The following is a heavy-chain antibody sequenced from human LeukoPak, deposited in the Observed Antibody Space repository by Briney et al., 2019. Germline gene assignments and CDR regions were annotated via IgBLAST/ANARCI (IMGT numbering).Heavy chain of an antibody. CDR3: AKASRRRATVVTSGDFDY. V-gene: IGHV3-23*01. J-gene: IGHJ4*02. CDR2: ISGSGGST. D-gene: IGHD4-23*01. CDR1: GFTFSRSA. Sequence: PEGSLRLSCAASGFTFSRSAMTWVRQTPGKGLEWVSAISGSGGSTYYADSVKGRFTISRDNSKNTLYLQMNSLRAEDTAVYYCAKASRRRATVVTSGDFDYWGQGTLVTSPQ.